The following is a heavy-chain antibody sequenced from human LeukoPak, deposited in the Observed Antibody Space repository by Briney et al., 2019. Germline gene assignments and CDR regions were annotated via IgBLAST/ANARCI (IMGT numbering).Heavy chain of an antibody. CDR1: GGSISSGSYY. CDR3: ARVNPYSGSYSADY. V-gene: IGHV4-61*02. D-gene: IGHD1-26*01. CDR2: IYTSGST. J-gene: IGHJ4*02. Sequence: TSQTLSRTCTVSGGSISSGSYYWSWIRQPAGKGLEWIGRIYTSGSTNYNPSLKSRVTISVDTSKNQFSLKLSSVTAADTAVYYCARVNPYSGSYSADYWGQGTLVTVSS.